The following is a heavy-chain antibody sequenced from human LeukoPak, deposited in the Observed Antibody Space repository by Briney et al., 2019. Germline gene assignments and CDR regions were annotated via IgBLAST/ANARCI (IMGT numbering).Heavy chain of an antibody. CDR2: IYHSGTT. D-gene: IGHD3-22*01. Sequence: KSSETLSLTFALSGYSISCGYYWAWIRQPPGKRLQWIGSIYHSGTTYYNPSLKSRVTVSVDTSKNQFSLKLSSVTAADTAVYYSARYTQPYYDTSGYLFDYWGQGTMVTVSS. CDR3: ARYTQPYYDTSGYLFDY. V-gene: IGHV4-38-2*01. CDR1: GYSISCGYY. J-gene: IGHJ4*02.